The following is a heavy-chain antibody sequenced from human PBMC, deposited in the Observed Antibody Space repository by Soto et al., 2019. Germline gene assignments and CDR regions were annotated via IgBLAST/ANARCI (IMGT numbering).Heavy chain of an antibody. CDR2: LRQDGSEE. CDR3: ARGFNYGDHTYFDF. J-gene: IGHJ4*02. Sequence: VRLVESGGGLVQPGGSLRLSCAASGFTFSNYWMSWVRQAPGKGLEWVANLRQDGSEEYYVDSVKGRFTISRDNARNSLYLQTNSLRAEDTAVYYCARGFNYGDHTYFDFWGQGSLVTVSS. D-gene: IGHD4-17*01. CDR1: GFTFSNYW. V-gene: IGHV3-7*01.